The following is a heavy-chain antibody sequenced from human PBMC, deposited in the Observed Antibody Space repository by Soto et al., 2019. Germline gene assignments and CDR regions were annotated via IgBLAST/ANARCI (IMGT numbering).Heavy chain of an antibody. D-gene: IGHD2-8*01. J-gene: IGHJ3*02. CDR2: IDPSDSYT. Sequence: PGESLKISCKGSGYSFTSYWISWVRQMPGKGLEWMGRIDPSDSYTNYSPSFQGHVTISADKSISTAYLQWSSLKASDTAMYYGARHLCTNGVCYRRAFDIWGQGTMVTVSS. CDR3: ARHLCTNGVCYRRAFDI. CDR1: GYSFTSYW. V-gene: IGHV5-10-1*01.